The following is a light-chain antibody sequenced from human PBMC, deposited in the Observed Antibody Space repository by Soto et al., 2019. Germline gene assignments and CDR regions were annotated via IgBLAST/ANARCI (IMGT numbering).Light chain of an antibody. V-gene: IGLV2-11*01. Sequence: QSALTQPRSVSGSPGQSVTISCTGTSSDVGRYDYVSWYQHHPGKAPKLLIYDVNKWPSGVPDRFSGSKSGNTASLSISGLQAVDEADYYCCSKAGTSTAVFGGGTKLTVL. J-gene: IGLJ2*01. CDR1: SSDVGRYDY. CDR2: DVN. CDR3: CSKAGTSTAV.